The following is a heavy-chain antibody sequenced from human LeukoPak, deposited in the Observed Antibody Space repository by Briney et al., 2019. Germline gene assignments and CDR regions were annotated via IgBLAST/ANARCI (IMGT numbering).Heavy chain of an antibody. CDR1: GFTFSSYA. D-gene: IGHD3-22*01. J-gene: IGHJ4*02. CDR2: ISSNGGST. Sequence: GGSLRLSCAASGFTFSSYAMHWVRQAPGKGLEYVSAISSNGGSTYYANPVKGRFTISRDNSKNTLYLQMGSLRAEDMAVYYCARDRYYDSSGLFDYWGQGTLVTVSS. CDR3: ARDRYYDSSGLFDY. V-gene: IGHV3-64*01.